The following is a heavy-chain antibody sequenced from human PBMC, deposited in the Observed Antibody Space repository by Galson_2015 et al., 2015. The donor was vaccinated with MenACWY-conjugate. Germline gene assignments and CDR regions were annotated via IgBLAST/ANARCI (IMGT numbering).Heavy chain of an antibody. CDR2: IYPGDSDT. CDR1: GYSFTSYW. J-gene: IGHJ2*01. V-gene: IGHV5-51*01. D-gene: IGHD2-2*01. Sequence: QSGAEVKKPGESLRISCKGSGYSFTSYWIVWVRQMPGKGLEWMGIIYPGDSDTIYSPSFQGQVTISADKSLSTAYLQWNSLKASDTAMYYCARHPAYCSNTSCYWYFDLWGRGTLVTVSS. CDR3: ARHPAYCSNTSCYWYFDL.